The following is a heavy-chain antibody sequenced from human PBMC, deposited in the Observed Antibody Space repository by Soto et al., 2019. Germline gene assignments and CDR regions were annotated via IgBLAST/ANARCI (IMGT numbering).Heavy chain of an antibody. Sequence: PSQTLSLTCAISGDSVSSNSAVWNWISQSPSRGLEWLGRTYYRSKWYNDYAVSVKSRITINPDTSKNQFSLQLNSVTHEDTAVYYCARGWLQSGLDIWGLGTMVTVSS. J-gene: IGHJ3*02. V-gene: IGHV6-1*01. CDR2: TYYRSKWYN. D-gene: IGHD5-12*01. CDR1: GDSVSSNSAV. CDR3: ARGWLQSGLDI.